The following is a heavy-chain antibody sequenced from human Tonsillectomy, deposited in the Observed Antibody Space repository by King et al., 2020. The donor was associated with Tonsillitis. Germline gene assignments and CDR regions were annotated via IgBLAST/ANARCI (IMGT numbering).Heavy chain of an antibody. CDR2: ISGRGGST. CDR3: AKDAGSIQLWHFDS. Sequence: VQLVESGGGLVQPGGSLRLSCAASGFTFSSYAMSWVRQAPGKGLEWVSTISGRGGSTYYADSVKGRFTISRDNSKNTLYLQMNSLRAEDRAVYDCAKDAGSIQLWHFDSWGQGTLVTVSS. CDR1: GFTFSSYA. J-gene: IGHJ4*02. V-gene: IGHV3-23*04. D-gene: IGHD5-18*01.